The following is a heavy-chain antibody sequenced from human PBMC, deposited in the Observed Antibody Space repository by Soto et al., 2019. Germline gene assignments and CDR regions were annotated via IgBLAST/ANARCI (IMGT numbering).Heavy chain of an antibody. D-gene: IGHD6-13*01. Sequence: AGGSLRLSCAASGFTFSTYAMSWVRQAPGKGLEWVSAIANSGGSTFYTDSVRGRFTISRDNSKNTLYLQMNSLRAEDTAVYYCARRISASGRGWDYWGQGTLVTVSS. J-gene: IGHJ4*02. CDR1: GFTFSTYA. V-gene: IGHV3-23*01. CDR3: ARRISASGRGWDY. CDR2: IANSGGST.